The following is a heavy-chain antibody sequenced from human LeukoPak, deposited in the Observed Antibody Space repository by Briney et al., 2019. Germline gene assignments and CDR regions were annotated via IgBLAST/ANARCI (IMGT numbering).Heavy chain of an antibody. D-gene: IGHD3-9*01. CDR3: VTQDLRYFNWPLQNDY. J-gene: IGHJ4*02. Sequence: ASVKVSCKASGYTFTSYYMHWVRQAPGQGLEWMGIINPSGGSTSYAQKFQGRVTMTRDTSTSTVYMELSSLRSEDTAVYYCVTQDLRYFNWPLQNDYWGQGTLVTVSS. CDR2: INPSGGST. CDR1: GYTFTSYY. V-gene: IGHV1-46*01.